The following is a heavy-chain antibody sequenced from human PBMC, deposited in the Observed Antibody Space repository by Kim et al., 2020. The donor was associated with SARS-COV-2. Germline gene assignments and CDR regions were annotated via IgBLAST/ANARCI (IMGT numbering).Heavy chain of an antibody. Sequence: ASVKVSCKASGYTFTSYDINWVRQATGQGLEWMGWMNPNSGNTGYAQKFQGRVTMTRNTSISTAYMELSSLRSEGTAVYYCARGLLRTMIVVVITTYYYYGMDVWGQGTTVTVSS. CDR1: GYTFTSYD. V-gene: IGHV1-8*02. D-gene: IGHD3-22*01. J-gene: IGHJ6*02. CDR3: ARGLLRTMIVVVITTYYYYGMDV. CDR2: MNPNSGNT.